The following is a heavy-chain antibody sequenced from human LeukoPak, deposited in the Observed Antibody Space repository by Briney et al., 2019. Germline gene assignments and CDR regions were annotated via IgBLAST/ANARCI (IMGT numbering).Heavy chain of an antibody. CDR2: ISSRSSYM. CDR3: AELGITMIGGV. CDR1: GFTFNNYS. D-gene: IGHD3-10*02. V-gene: IGHV3-21*01. J-gene: IGHJ6*04. Sequence: PGGSLRLSCAASGFTFNNYSMNWVRQAPGKGLEWVSSISSRSSYMYYADSVKGRFTISRDNAKNSLYLQMNSLRAEDTAVYYCAELGITMIGGVWGKGTTVTISS.